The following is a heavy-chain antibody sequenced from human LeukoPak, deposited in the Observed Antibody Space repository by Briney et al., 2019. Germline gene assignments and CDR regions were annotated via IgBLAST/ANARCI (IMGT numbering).Heavy chain of an antibody. D-gene: IGHD6-13*01. V-gene: IGHV1-46*01. CDR2: INPSGGST. CDR1: GHTFTSYY. J-gene: IGHJ5*02. CDR3: ARRQQAALDP. Sequence: GASVKVSCKASGHTFTSYYMHWVRQAPGQGLEWMGIINPSGGSTNYAHEFQGRVTMTRDTSTSTVYMELSSLRSEDTAVYYCARRQQAALDPWGQGTLVTVSS.